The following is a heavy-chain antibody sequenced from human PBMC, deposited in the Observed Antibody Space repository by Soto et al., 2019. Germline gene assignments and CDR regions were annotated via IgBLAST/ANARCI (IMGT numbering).Heavy chain of an antibody. CDR2: IIPIFGTA. CDR3: ARDQGHYYDSSGYYGGFDP. Sequence: SVKVSCKASGGTFSSYAISWVRQAPGQGLEWMGGIIPIFGTANYARKFQGRVTITADESTSTAYMELSSLRSEDTAVYYCARDQGHYYDSSGYYGGFDPWGQGTLVTVSS. J-gene: IGHJ5*02. D-gene: IGHD3-22*01. V-gene: IGHV1-69*13. CDR1: GGTFSSYA.